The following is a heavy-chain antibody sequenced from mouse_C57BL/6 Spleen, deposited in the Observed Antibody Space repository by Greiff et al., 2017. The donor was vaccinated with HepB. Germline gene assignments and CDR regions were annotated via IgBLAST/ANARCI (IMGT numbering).Heavy chain of an antibody. D-gene: IGHD1-1*01. J-gene: IGHJ2*01. Sequence: VQLQQPGAELVMPGASVKLSCKASGYTFTSYWMHWVKQRPGQGLEWIGEIDPSDSYTNYNQKFKGKSTLTVDKSSSTAYMQLSSLTSEDSAVYYCARGGSSSDYWGQGTTLTVSS. V-gene: IGHV1-69*01. CDR1: GYTFTSYW. CDR2: IDPSDSYT. CDR3: ARGGSSSDY.